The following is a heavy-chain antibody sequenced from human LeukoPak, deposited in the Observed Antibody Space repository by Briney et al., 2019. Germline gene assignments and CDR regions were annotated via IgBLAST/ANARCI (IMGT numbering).Heavy chain of an antibody. CDR3: ARGPYESSGYPIDH. CDR2: IFYNRDT. D-gene: IGHD3-22*01. CDR1: GGSISSSSYY. J-gene: IGHJ4*02. Sequence: SETLSLTCTVSGGSISSSSYYWGWIRQPPGKGLEWIGSIFYNRDTYYTPSLKSRVTISVDTSKNQFSLKLSSVTAADTAVYYCARGPYESSGYPIDHWGQGTLVTVSS. V-gene: IGHV4-39*07.